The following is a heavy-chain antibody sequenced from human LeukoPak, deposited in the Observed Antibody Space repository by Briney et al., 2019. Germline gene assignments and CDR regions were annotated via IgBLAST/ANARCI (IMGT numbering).Heavy chain of an antibody. V-gene: IGHV3-23*01. J-gene: IGHJ6*02. CDR1: GFTFSSYA. Sequence: PGGSLRLSCAASGFTFSSYAMSWVRQAPGKGLEWVSGISDNGGNIYYADSVKGRFTISRDNSKHTLYLQMNSLRAEDTAVYHCAKAAEGSYFYAMDVWGQGTTVTVFS. CDR3: AKAAEGSYFYAMDV. CDR2: ISDNGGNI.